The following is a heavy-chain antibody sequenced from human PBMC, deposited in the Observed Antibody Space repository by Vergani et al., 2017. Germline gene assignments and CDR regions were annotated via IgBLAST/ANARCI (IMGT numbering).Heavy chain of an antibody. CDR2: IFYSENT. J-gene: IGHJ5*02. Sequence: QVQLQESGPGLVKPSQTLSLTCTVSGGSVSSGAYYWSWIRQHPGKGLEWIGYIFYSENTNYNPSLKTRVTISVDTSKNQFSLTLTSVTAADTAVYYCASDTHSGQRADRWGQGILVTVTS. CDR3: ASDTHSGQRADR. D-gene: IGHD6-19*01. CDR1: GGSVSSGAYY. V-gene: IGHV4-61*08.